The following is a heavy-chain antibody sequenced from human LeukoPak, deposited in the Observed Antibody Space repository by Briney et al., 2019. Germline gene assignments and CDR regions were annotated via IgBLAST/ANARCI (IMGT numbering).Heavy chain of an antibody. D-gene: IGHD6-19*01. V-gene: IGHV4-4*07. CDR3: ARDPGEPQWLVRDYYYYMDV. J-gene: IGHJ6*03. CDR2: IYTSGST. CDR1: GGSISSYY. Sequence: SETLSLTCTVSGGSISSYYWSWIRQPAGKGLEWIGRIYTSGSTNYNPSLKSRVTMSVDTSKNQFSLKLSSVTAADTAVYYCARDPGEPQWLVRDYYYYMDVWGKGTTVTVSS.